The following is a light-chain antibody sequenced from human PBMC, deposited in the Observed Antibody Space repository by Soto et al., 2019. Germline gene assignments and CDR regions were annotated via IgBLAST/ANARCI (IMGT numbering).Light chain of an antibody. CDR3: QQRYDWPPYT. CDR1: QSVSIF. V-gene: IGKV3-11*01. J-gene: IGKJ2*01. CDR2: DAS. Sequence: EIVLKQSPGTLSLSPEERVTLSCRSSQSVSIFLAWYQQKPGQAPRLLIYDASNRATGIPARFSGSGSGTDFTLTISSLEPGDSAVYYCQQRYDWPPYTFGQGTKVDIK.